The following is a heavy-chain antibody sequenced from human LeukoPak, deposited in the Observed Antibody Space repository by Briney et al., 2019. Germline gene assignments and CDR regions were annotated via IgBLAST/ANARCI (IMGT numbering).Heavy chain of an antibody. CDR1: GYTCTGYY. D-gene: IGHD5-18*01. J-gene: IGHJ6*03. Sequence: GASVKVSCKASGYTCTGYYMHWVRQAPGQGLEWMGWINPNSGGTNYAQKFQGRVTMTRDTSISTAYMELSRLRSDDTAVYYCARGGPLTAMVYYYYYMDVWGKGTTVTVSS. V-gene: IGHV1-2*02. CDR2: INPNSGGT. CDR3: ARGGPLTAMVYYYYYMDV.